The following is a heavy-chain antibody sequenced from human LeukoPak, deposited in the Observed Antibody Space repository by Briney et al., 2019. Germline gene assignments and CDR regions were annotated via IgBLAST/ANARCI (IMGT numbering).Heavy chain of an antibody. CDR2: IWYDGSNK. CDR1: GFTSSSYS. V-gene: IGHV3-33*06. CDR3: AKDGGYCSGGSCYSGVFVHY. J-gene: IGHJ4*02. D-gene: IGHD2-15*01. Sequence: GGPLRLSCAASGFTSSSYSMNWVRQAPGKGLEWVAVIWYDGSNKYYADSVKGRFTISRDNSKNTLYLQMNSLRAEDTAVYYCAKDGGYCSGGSCYSGVFVHYWGQGTLVTVSS.